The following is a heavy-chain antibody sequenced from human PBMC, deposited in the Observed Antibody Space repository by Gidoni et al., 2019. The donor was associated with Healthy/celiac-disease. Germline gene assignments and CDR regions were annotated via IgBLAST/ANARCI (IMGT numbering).Heavy chain of an antibody. CDR2: ISGSGGST. D-gene: IGHD4-17*01. Sequence: EVQLLESGGGLVQPGGSLRLSCSASGFPFSSYAMSWVPQAPGKGLEWVSAISGSGGSTYYADSVKGRFTISRDNSKNTLYLQMNSLRAEDTAVYYCAKDSRITTVTTLGSASFDYWGQGTLVTVSS. J-gene: IGHJ4*02. V-gene: IGHV3-23*01. CDR1: GFPFSSYA. CDR3: AKDSRITTVTTLGSASFDY.